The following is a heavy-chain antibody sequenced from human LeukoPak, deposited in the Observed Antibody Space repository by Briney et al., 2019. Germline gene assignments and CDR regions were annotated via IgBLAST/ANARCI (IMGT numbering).Heavy chain of an antibody. CDR1: GFTVSSY. D-gene: IGHD3-9*01. J-gene: IGHJ5*02. CDR3: ARLGSNYDIWTDTYLFDP. V-gene: IGHV3-66*04. Sequence: GGSLRLSCAASGFTVSSYMSWVRQAPGKGLEWVSVIYTGGSTYYADSVTGRFTISRDNSKNTLNLQMNSLRVEDTAVYYCARLGSNYDIWTDTYLFDPWVQGTLVTVSS. CDR2: IYTGGST.